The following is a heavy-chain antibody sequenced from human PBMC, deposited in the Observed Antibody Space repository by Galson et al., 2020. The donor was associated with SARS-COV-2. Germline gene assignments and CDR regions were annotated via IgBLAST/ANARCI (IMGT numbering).Heavy chain of an antibody. Sequence: ASETLSLTCTVSGGSISSGGYYWSWIRQHPGKGLEWIGYIYYSGSTYYNPSLKSRVTISVDTSKNQFSLKLSSVTAADTAVYYCARGEEGYSSGYYPDYWGQGTLVTVSS. J-gene: IGHJ4*02. V-gene: IGHV4-31*03. CDR3: ARGEEGYSSGYYPDY. CDR1: GGSISSGGYY. CDR2: IYYSGST. D-gene: IGHD3-22*01.